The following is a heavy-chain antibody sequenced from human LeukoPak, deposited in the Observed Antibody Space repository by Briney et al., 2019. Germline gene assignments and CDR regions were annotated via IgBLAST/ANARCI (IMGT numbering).Heavy chain of an antibody. Sequence: SETLSFTCAVYGGSFSGYYWSWIRQPPGKGLEWIGEINHSGSTNYNPSLKSRVTISVDTSKNQFSLKLSSVTAADTAVYYCARGDRDTAMFDYWGQGTLVTVSS. CDR1: GGSFSGYY. V-gene: IGHV4-34*01. CDR2: INHSGST. D-gene: IGHD5-18*01. CDR3: ARGDRDTAMFDY. J-gene: IGHJ4*02.